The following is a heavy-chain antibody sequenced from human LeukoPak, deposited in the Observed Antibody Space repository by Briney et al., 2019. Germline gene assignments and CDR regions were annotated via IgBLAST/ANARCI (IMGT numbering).Heavy chain of an antibody. CDR3: ARVVPLGAFDI. V-gene: IGHV4-59*08. CDR2: IYYSGST. J-gene: IGHJ3*02. Sequence: SETLSLTCTVSGGSISGYYWSWIRQPPGKGLEWIGYIYYSGSTNYNPSLKSRVTISLDTSKSQFSLKLSSVTAADTAVYYCARVVPLGAFDIWGQGTMVTVSS. CDR1: GGSISGYY.